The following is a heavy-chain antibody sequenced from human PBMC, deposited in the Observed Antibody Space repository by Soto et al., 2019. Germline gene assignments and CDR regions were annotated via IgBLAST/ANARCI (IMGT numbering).Heavy chain of an antibody. Sequence: GASVKVFCKASGGTFSTHGISWVRQAPGQGLEWMGGIIPIFGTTNYAHKFQGRVTITADKSTSTAYMELSSLRSEDTAVYYCVRDIVVAPGAFNYGMDVWGQGSMVTVSS. CDR1: GGTFSTHG. CDR3: VRDIVVAPGAFNYGMDV. CDR2: IIPIFGTT. V-gene: IGHV1-69*06. J-gene: IGHJ6*02. D-gene: IGHD2-2*01.